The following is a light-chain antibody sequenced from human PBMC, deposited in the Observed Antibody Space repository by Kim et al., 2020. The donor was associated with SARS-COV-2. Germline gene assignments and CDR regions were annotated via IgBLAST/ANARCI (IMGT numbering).Light chain of an antibody. CDR1: SSNIGSNY. Sequence: SELTQPPSASGTPGQRVTISCSGSSSNIGSNYVYWYQQLPGTAPKLLIYRNNQRPSGVPDRFSGSKSGTSASLAISGLRSEDEADYYCAAWDDSLHVVF. CDR3: AAWDDSLHVV. CDR2: RNN. V-gene: IGLV1-47*01. J-gene: IGLJ2*01.